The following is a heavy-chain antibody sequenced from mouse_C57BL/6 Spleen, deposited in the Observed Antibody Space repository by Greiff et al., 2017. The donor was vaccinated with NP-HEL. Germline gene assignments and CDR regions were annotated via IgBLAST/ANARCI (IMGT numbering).Heavy chain of an antibody. CDR1: GFTFSDYY. Sequence: EVKLVESEGGLVQPGSSMKLSCTASGFTFSDYYMAWVRQVPEKGLEWVANINYDGSSTYYLDSLKSRFIISRDNAKNILYLQMSSLKSEDTATYYCARALGYFDYWGQGTTLTVSS. CDR2: INYDGSST. J-gene: IGHJ2*01. CDR3: ARALGYFDY. V-gene: IGHV5-16*01.